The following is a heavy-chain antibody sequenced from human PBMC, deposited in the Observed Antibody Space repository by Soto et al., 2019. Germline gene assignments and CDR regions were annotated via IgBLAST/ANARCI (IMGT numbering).Heavy chain of an antibody. Sequence: QVQLVQSGAEVKKPGSSVKVSCKASGGTFSSYAISWVRQAPGQGLEWMGGITPIFGTANYAQKFQGRVTIYAEQSTSTGYMELRSLESEDKAVYLRARGRSGFFYFFGSRGYINWFDPWGQGTLVTVSS. CDR1: GGTFSSYA. V-gene: IGHV1-69*01. D-gene: IGHD3-22*01. CDR3: ARGRSGFFYFFGSRGYINWFDP. J-gene: IGHJ5*02. CDR2: ITPIFGTA.